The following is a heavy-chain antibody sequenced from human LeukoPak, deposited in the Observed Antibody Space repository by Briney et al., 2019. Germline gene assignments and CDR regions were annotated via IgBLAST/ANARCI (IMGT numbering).Heavy chain of an antibody. CDR3: AESQRGVTRIFDY. CDR1: GDFLTTYY. Sequence: PSETLSLTCTVSGDFLTTYYWSWLRQSPATGLEWIGYIHERGSTNHNPSPMSRVTMSADTSKDQYSLKLTSVTAADTAVDFYAESQRGVTRIFDYWGQGTLVTVSS. J-gene: IGHJ4*02. CDR2: IHERGST. V-gene: IGHV4-59*01. D-gene: IGHD4-17*01.